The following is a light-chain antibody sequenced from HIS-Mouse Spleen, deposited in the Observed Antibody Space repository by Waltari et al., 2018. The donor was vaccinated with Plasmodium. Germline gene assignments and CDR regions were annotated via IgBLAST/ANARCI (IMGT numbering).Light chain of an antibody. J-gene: IGLJ2*01. CDR1: SPNLGNNY. CDR2: NNN. Sequence: QSVLTQPPSVSAAPGQKVTISCSGSSPNLGNNYVSWYQQPPGTAPKLPIYNNNKRPSGIPDRFSGSKSGTSATLGITGLQTGDEADYYCGTWDSSLSAGVVFGGGTKLTVL. CDR3: GTWDSSLSAGVV. V-gene: IGLV1-51*01.